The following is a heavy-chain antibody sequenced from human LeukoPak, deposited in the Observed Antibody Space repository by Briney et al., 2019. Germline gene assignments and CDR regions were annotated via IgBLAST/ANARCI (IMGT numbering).Heavy chain of an antibody. CDR3: ARVRDFGSGWFLPYYYYMDV. CDR1: GFTFSSYW. D-gene: IGHD6-19*01. J-gene: IGHJ6*03. CDR2: IKQDGSEK. Sequence: PGGSLRPSCAASGFTFSSYWMSWVRQAPGKGLEWVANIKQDGSEKYYVDSVKGRFTISRDNAKNSLYLQMNSLRAEDTAVYYCARVRDFGSGWFLPYYYYMDVWGKGTTVTVSS. V-gene: IGHV3-7*01.